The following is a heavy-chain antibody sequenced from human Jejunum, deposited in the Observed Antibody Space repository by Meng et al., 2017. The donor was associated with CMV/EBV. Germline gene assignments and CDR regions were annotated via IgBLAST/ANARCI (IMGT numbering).Heavy chain of an antibody. CDR3: ARSSSQYFFDY. D-gene: IGHD3-10*01. Sequence: QVHLLESGGGVVKPGGFLRLSCAASGFTFSDDHMHWVRPAPGKALEWISYINSGPSPYTGSADSVKGRFTISRDNAKNSLYLQMNSLRADDTAVYYCARSSSQYFFDYWGQGPLVTVSS. CDR2: INSGPSPYT. CDR1: GFTFSDDH. J-gene: IGHJ4*02. V-gene: IGHV3-11*03.